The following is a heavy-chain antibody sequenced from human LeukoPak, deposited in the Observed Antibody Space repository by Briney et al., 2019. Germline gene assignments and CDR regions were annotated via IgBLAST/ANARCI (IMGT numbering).Heavy chain of an antibody. D-gene: IGHD5-18*01. CDR3: ARAPDTAMGRWDY. CDR1: GYTFTGYY. Sequence: ASVKVSCKASGYTFTGYYMHWVRQAPGQGLEWMGRINPNSGGTNYAQKFQGRVTMTRDTSISTAYMELSRLRSDDTAVYYRARAPDTAMGRWDYWGQGTLVTVSS. V-gene: IGHV1-2*06. J-gene: IGHJ4*02. CDR2: INPNSGGT.